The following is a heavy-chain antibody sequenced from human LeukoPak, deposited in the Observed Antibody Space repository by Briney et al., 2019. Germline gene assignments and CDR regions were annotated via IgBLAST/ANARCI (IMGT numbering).Heavy chain of an antibody. D-gene: IGHD2-2*01. CDR1: GGSISRYY. CDR2: ISYTGST. CDR3: ARATEYPWYFDY. J-gene: IGHJ4*02. Sequence: SETLSLTCTVSGGSISRYYWSWIRQHPGNGLEWIGYISYTGSTTYNSSLKSRVTISLDTSQNQFSLKLTSVTPADTAVYYCARATEYPWYFDYWGQGTLVTVSS. V-gene: IGHV4-59*01.